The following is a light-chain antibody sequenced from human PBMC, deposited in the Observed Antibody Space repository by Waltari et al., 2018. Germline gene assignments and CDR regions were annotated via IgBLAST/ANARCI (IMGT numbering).Light chain of an antibody. CDR1: QTVSSN. CDR2: DAS. J-gene: IGKJ5*01. V-gene: IGKV3-15*01. Sequence: EVVMPQSPATLSVFPGESATLSCSASQTVSSNLAWYQQRPGQPPRLLIFDASTRAPSVPAMFSGSGSGTEFTLTIRSLQSEDSAVYYCQQYKRWPPITFGQGTRLEIK. CDR3: QQYKRWPPIT.